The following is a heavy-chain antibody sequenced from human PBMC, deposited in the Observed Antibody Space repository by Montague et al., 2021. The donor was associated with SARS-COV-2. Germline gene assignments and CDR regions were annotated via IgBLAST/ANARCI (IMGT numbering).Heavy chain of an antibody. J-gene: IGHJ6*02. Sequence: SLRLSCAASGFTFSAYSMTWVRQAPGKGLEWVSSISSRTSYTYYGDLVKGRFTSSRDNSKNTLFLQMSSLRAEDTAVYFCARILSYYYGMDVWGQGTTVTVSS. CDR1: GFTFSAYS. V-gene: IGHV3-21*01. CDR3: ARILSYYYGMDV. CDR2: ISSRTSYT. D-gene: IGHD2-15*01.